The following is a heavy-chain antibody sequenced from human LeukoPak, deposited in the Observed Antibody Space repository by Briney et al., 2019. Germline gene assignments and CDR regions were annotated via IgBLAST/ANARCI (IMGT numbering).Heavy chain of an antibody. Sequence: ASVKVSCKASGYTFTTYYMHWVRQAPGQGLEWMGIINPSIGGTTYAQKFQGRVTMTRDMSTSTVYMELSSLRSEDTAVYYCARDPVYAPARYMDVWGKGTTVTVSS. CDR2: INPSIGGT. CDR3: ARDPVYAPARYMDV. D-gene: IGHD2-8*01. CDR1: GYTFTTYY. J-gene: IGHJ6*03. V-gene: IGHV1-46*01.